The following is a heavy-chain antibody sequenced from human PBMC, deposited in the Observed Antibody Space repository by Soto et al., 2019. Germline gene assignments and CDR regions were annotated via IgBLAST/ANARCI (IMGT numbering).Heavy chain of an antibody. CDR2: IYYSGST. D-gene: IGHD1-26*01. CDR3: ERKELHFEY. V-gene: IGHV4-59*08. CDR1: GGSISSYY. Sequence: SETLSLTRSVSGGSISSYYWRWIRQPPGKGLEWIGYIYYSGSTNYNPSLKSRVTISVDTSKNQFSLKLSSVTAADTAVYYCERKELHFEYWGQGTLVTVSS. J-gene: IGHJ4*02.